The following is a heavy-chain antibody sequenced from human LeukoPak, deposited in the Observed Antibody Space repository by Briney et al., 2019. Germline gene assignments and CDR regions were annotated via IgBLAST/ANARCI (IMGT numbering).Heavy chain of an antibody. CDR3: ARGAYHYGSGSYYFDY. D-gene: IGHD3-10*01. CDR1: GGAISSYY. V-gene: IGHV4-59*12. CDR2: IYYSGSI. Sequence: PSKTLSFTFTVPGGAISSYYSTWIPQPPGKALKGIGYIYYSGSINYNPSLKSPVTTSVDTSQNQFSLKLSAVTAADTPVCYCARGAYHYGSGSYYFDYWGQGILVTVAS. J-gene: IGHJ4*02.